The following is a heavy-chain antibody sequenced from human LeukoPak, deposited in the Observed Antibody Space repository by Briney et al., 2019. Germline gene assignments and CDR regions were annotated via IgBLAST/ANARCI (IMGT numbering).Heavy chain of an antibody. CDR1: GFTFSGYS. V-gene: IGHV3-48*04. J-gene: IGHJ4*02. Sequence: GGSLRLSCAASGFTFSGYSINWVRQAPGKGLEWVSYISTSSSTIYYSDSVKGRFTISRDNARNSLYLQMNSLRAEDTALYYCVKDTLYDSSGYCDYWGQGTLVTVSS. CDR2: ISTSSSTI. CDR3: VKDTLYDSSGYCDY. D-gene: IGHD3-22*01.